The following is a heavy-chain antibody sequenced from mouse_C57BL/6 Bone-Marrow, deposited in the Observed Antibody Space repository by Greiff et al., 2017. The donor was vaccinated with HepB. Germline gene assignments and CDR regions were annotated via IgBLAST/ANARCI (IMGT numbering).Heavy chain of an antibody. CDR3: ARHSPNYYGSSDY. D-gene: IGHD1-1*01. Sequence: EVKLVESGGGLVQPGGSLSLSCAASGFTFTDYYMSWVRQPPGKALEWLGFIRNKANGYTTEYSASVKGRFTISRDNSQSILYLQMNALRAEDSATYYCARHSPNYYGSSDYWGQGTTLTVSS. CDR2: IRNKANGYTT. CDR1: GFTFTDYY. V-gene: IGHV7-3*01. J-gene: IGHJ2*01.